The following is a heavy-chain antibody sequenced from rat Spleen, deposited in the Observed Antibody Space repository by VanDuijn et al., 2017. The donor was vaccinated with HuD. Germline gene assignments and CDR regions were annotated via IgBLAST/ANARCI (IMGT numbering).Heavy chain of an antibody. CDR3: ARPTEGIAWFVY. CDR1: GFTFSDYD. CDR2: ISPSGGST. V-gene: IGHV5S23*01. D-gene: IGHD1-11*01. J-gene: IGHJ3*01. Sequence: EVQLVESDGGLVQPGRSLKLSCAASGFTFSDYDMAWVRQAPTKGLEWVASISPSGGSTYYRDSVKGRFTVSRDNAKSTLFLQMDSLRSEDTATYYCARPTEGIAWFVYWGQGTLVTVSS.